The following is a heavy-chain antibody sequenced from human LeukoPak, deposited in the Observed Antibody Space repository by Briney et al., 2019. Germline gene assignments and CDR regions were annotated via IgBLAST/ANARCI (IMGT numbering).Heavy chain of an antibody. J-gene: IGHJ3*02. CDR1: GFTVSSNY. V-gene: IGHV3-53*01. Sequence: GGSLRLSCAASGFTVSSNYMSWVRQAPGKGLEWVSVIYSGGSTYYADSVKGRFTISRDNSKNTLYLQMNILRAEDRAVYYCASPYSGSSLDAFDIWGQGKMVTVSS. D-gene: IGHD1-26*01. CDR2: IYSGGST. CDR3: ASPYSGSSLDAFDI.